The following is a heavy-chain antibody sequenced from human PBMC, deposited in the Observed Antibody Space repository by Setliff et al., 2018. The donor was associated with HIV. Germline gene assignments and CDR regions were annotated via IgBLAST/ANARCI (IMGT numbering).Heavy chain of an antibody. J-gene: IGHJ6*03. Sequence: SSETLSLTCAVYGGSFSEYYWSWIRQSPGKGLEWIGEINHSGSTNYNPPLKSRATISVDTSKNQSSLRLNSVTAADTAVYYCARGATLLPGYSDRWEYFYMDVWGKGTTVTVSS. D-gene: IGHD5-12*01. CDR2: INHSGST. V-gene: IGHV4-34*01. CDR1: GGSFSEYY. CDR3: ARGATLLPGYSDRWEYFYMDV.